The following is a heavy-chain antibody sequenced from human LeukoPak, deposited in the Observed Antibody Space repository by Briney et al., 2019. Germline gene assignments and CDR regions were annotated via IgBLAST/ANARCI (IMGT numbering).Heavy chain of an antibody. D-gene: IGHD2-21*02. Sequence: GGSLRLSCAASGFTVSSNYMSWVRQAPGKGLEWVSVIYSGGSTYYADSVKGRFTISRDNSKNTLYLQMNSLRAEDTAVYYCARDHEGGVPGDCSTCPPVYGMDVWGQGTTVTVSS. V-gene: IGHV3-53*01. CDR2: IYSGGST. J-gene: IGHJ6*02. CDR1: GFTVSSNY. CDR3: ARDHEGGVPGDCSTCPPVYGMDV.